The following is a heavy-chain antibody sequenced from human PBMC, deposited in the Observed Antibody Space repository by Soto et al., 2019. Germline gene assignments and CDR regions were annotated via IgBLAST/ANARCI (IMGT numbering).Heavy chain of an antibody. Sequence: QVQVVQSGTEVKKPGASVKVSCKASGYTFTNYGISWVLQAPGQGLEWMGWISAYNGNTNYAQIFQGRVTLTTDTSTTTAYMELRSLRSDDTAVYYCARGDSSSGLDPWGQGTLVTVSS. CDR3: ARGDSSSGLDP. CDR1: GYTFTNYG. J-gene: IGHJ5*02. D-gene: IGHD6-6*01. V-gene: IGHV1-18*01. CDR2: ISAYNGNT.